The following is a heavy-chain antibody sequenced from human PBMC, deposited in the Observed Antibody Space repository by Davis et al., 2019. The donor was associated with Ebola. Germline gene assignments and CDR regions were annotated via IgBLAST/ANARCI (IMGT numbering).Heavy chain of an antibody. Sequence: PSETLSLTCTVSGGSISSSSYYWGWIRQPPGKGLEWIGSIYYSGSTYYNPSLKSRVTISVDTSKNQFSLKLSSVTAADTAVYYCASIVATPRHYYFDYWGQGTLVTVSS. D-gene: IGHD5-12*01. J-gene: IGHJ4*02. CDR3: ASIVATPRHYYFDY. V-gene: IGHV4-39*01. CDR1: GGSISSSSYY. CDR2: IYYSGST.